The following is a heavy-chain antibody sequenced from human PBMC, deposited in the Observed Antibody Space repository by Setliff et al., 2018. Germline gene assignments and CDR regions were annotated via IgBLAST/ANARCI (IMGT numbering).Heavy chain of an antibody. CDR3: SRGQDNSKVGHD. J-gene: IGHJ4*02. V-gene: IGHV4-34*01. CDR2: IHPTGGA. Sequence: PSETLSLTCAVDRGSFSNFYLTWIRQSPGKGLEWIGEIHPTGGAKYNPSLQSRVTMSVDTSSKQHSLKLTSVTAADTAMYYCSRGQDNSKVGHDWGQGTLVTVSS. D-gene: IGHD1-20*01. CDR1: RGSFSNFY.